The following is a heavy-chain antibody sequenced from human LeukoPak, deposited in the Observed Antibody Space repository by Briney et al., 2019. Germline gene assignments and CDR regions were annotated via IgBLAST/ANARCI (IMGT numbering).Heavy chain of an antibody. CDR2: ISSSSSYI. V-gene: IGHV3-21*01. D-gene: IGHD3-22*01. CDR3: ARDRDYDSSGYGLYNWFDP. Sequence: PGGSLRLSCAVSGFTFSSYSMNWVGQAPGKGLEWVSSISSSSSYIYYADSVKGRFTISRDSAKTSLYLQMNSLRAEDTAVYYCARDRDYDSSGYGLYNWFDPWCQGTLVTVSS. J-gene: IGHJ5*02. CDR1: GFTFSSYS.